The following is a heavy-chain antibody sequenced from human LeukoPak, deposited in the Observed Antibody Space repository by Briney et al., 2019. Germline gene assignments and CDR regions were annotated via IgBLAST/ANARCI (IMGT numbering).Heavy chain of an antibody. CDR1: GFIFGDDA. V-gene: IGHV3-49*04. CDR3: SRGRDYHSAGYYHDS. CDR2: IRGKRYPGTT. Sequence: PGGSLRLSCAASGFIFGDDAMSWVRQAPGKGLEWVGLIRGKRYPGTTEYAASVEGGFTISRDDYKSVAYLQMTSLEAEDTGMYYCSRGRDYHSAGYYHDSWGQGTLVTVSS. D-gene: IGHD3-22*01. J-gene: IGHJ5*01.